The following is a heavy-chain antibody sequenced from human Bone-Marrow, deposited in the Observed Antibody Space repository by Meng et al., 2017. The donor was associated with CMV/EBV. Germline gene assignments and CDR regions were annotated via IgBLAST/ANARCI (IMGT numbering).Heavy chain of an antibody. D-gene: IGHD3-10*01. Sequence: GGSLRLSCAASGFTFSSYSMNWVRQAPGKGLEWVSSISSSSSYIYYADSVKGRFTISRDNAKNSLYLQMNSLRAEDTAVYYCARGELLWFPASAFDIWGQGTMVTVSS. J-gene: IGHJ3*02. CDR1: GFTFSSYS. V-gene: IGHV3-21*01. CDR3: ARGELLWFPASAFDI. CDR2: ISSSSSYI.